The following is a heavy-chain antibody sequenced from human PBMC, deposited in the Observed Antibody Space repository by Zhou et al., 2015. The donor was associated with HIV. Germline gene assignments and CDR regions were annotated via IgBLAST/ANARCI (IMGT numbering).Heavy chain of an antibody. Sequence: QVQLVQSGAEVKKPGSSVKVSCKASGGTFSSYAISWVRQAPGQGLEWMGGIIPIFGTANYAQKFQGRVTITADESTSTAYMELSSLRSEDTAVYYCARGYNGSNYDFWGGASYYYYYYGMDVVGPRDHGHRLL. D-gene: IGHD3-3*01. J-gene: IGHJ6*02. V-gene: IGHV1-69*12. CDR1: GGTFSSYA. CDR2: IIPIFGTA. CDR3: ARGYNGSNYDFWGGASYYYYYYGMDV.